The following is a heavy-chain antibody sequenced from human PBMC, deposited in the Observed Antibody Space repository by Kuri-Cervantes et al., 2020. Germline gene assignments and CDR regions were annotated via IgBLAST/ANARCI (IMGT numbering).Heavy chain of an antibody. J-gene: IGHJ5*02. CDR1: GYTFTSYG. D-gene: IGHD6-19*01. Sequence: ASVKVSCKASGYTFTSYGISWVRQAPGQGLEWMGWISAYNGDTNYAQKLQGRVTMTTDTSTSTAYMELRNLRSEDTAVYYCAIVAGVLYNWFDPWGQGTLVTVS. CDR2: ISAYNGDT. V-gene: IGHV1-18*01. CDR3: AIVAGVLYNWFDP.